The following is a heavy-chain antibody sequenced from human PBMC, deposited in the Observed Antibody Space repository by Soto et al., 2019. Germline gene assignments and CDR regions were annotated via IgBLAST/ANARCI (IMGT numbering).Heavy chain of an antibody. D-gene: IGHD4-4*01. CDR1: GFTFSSYA. J-gene: IGHJ4*02. CDR3: SKDTVTKPARFDY. CDR2: ISGSGGST. V-gene: IGHV3-23*01. Sequence: PGGSLRLSCAASGFTFSSYAMSWVRKAPGKGLGWVSAISGSGGSTYYADSVKGRFTISRDNSKNTLYLQMNSLRAEDTAVYYCSKDTVTKPARFDYWGQVTLVTASS.